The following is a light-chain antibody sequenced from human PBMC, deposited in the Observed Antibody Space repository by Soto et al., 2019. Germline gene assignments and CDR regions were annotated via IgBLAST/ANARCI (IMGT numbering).Light chain of an antibody. Sequence: DIQMTQSPSSLFASVGDRVTISCRASQVISNSLAWFQHKPGKVPKVLIYAASTLQSGVPSRFSGSGSGTDFTLTISSLQPEDVATYYCQKYNSAPQTFGQGTKVDI. J-gene: IGKJ1*01. CDR3: QKYNSAPQT. CDR2: AAS. CDR1: QVISNS. V-gene: IGKV1-27*01.